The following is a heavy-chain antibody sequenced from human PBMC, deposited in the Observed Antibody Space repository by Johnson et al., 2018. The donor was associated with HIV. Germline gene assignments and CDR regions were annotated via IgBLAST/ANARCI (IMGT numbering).Heavy chain of an antibody. CDR3: AKGLETAMVREAFDI. V-gene: IGHV3-30*18. CDR2: ISYDGSYR. CDR1: GFTFSSCG. J-gene: IGHJ3*02. D-gene: IGHD5-18*01. Sequence: VQLVESGGGVVRPGGSLRLSCAASGFTFSSCGMHWVRQAPGKGLEWVAVISYDGSYRYYADSVKGRFTISRDNSKNTLYLQMNSLRAEDTAVYYCAKGLETAMVREAFDIWGQGTMVTVSS.